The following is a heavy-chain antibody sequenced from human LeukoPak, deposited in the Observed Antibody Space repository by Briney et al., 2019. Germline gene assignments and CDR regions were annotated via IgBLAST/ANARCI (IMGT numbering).Heavy chain of an antibody. Sequence: GGSLRLSCAVSGFTFNTYAVHWIRQSPGKGLEGVAVISYDGSNEYYADSLKGRFTPSRDNSKNTVFLQMKSLRAEDTAVYYCARDLLVGSGWFVFDSWGQGTLVTVSS. CDR3: ARDLLVGSGWFVFDS. V-gene: IGHV3-30*04. J-gene: IGHJ4*02. CDR1: GFTFNTYA. CDR2: ISYDGSNE. D-gene: IGHD6-13*01.